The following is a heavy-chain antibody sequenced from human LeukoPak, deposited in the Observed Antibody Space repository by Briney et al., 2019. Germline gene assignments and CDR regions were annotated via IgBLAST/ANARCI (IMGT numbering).Heavy chain of an antibody. V-gene: IGHV1-18*01. J-gene: IGHJ4*02. D-gene: IGHD6-6*01. CDR1: GYTFTSYG. CDR3: ARDLGYSSSLSGDY. CDR2: ISAYNGNT. Sequence: ASVKVSCKASGYTFTSYGISWVRQAPGQGLEWMGWISAYNGNTNYAQKLQGRVTMTTDTSTSTAYMELRSVRSDDTAVYYCARDLGYSSSLSGDYWGQGTLVTVSS.